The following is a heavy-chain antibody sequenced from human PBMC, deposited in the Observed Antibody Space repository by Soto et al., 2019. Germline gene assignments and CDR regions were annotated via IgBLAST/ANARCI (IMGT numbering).Heavy chain of an antibody. D-gene: IGHD3-22*01. V-gene: IGHV1-69*12. CDR2: IIPIFGTA. Sequence: QVQLVQSGAEVKKPGSSVKVSCKASGGTFSSYAISWVRQTPGQGLEWMGGIIPIFGTANYAQKFQGRVTITADESTRTAYRELSRLRSEDTAVYYCARVTMIGARKMYNWFDPWGQGTLVTVSS. J-gene: IGHJ5*02. CDR1: GGTFSSYA. CDR3: ARVTMIGARKMYNWFDP.